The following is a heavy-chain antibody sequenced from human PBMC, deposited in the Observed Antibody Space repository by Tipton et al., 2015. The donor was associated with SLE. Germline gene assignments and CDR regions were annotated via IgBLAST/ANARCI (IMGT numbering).Heavy chain of an antibody. CDR3: ARETPQLLWFGGVGSEYSWFDP. J-gene: IGHJ5*02. Sequence: TLSLTCAVYGGSFSGYYWSWIRQPPGKGLEWIGELNHGGSTNYNPSLKSRVTISVHTSKNQFSLKLSSVTAADTAVYYCARETPQLLWFGGVGSEYSWFDPWGQGTRVTVS. V-gene: IGHV4-34*01. D-gene: IGHD3-10*01. CDR2: LNHGGST. CDR1: GGSFSGYY.